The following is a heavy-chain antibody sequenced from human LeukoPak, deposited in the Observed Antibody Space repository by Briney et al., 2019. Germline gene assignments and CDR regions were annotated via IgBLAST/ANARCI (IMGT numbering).Heavy chain of an antibody. CDR3: AKELTSVTTGGAFDL. D-gene: IGHD4-17*01. CDR2: ISWNSANM. Sequence: GGSLRLSCAASGLNFDNYAMHWVRQAPGKGLEWVSGISWNSANMAYADSVKGRFTISRDNAKNSFYLQMNSLRAEDTAIYYCAKELTSVTTGGAFDLWGQGTMVTVSS. J-gene: IGHJ3*01. CDR1: GLNFDNYA. V-gene: IGHV3-9*01.